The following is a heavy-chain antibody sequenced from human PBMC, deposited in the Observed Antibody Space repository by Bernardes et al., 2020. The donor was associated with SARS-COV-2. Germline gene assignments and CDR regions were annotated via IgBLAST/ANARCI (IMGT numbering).Heavy chain of an antibody. J-gene: IGHJ3*02. CDR3: ARKRCSSTSCYGAFDI. CDR2: ISAYNGNT. V-gene: IGHV1-18*01. CDR1: GYTFTSYG. Sequence: VKVSCKASGYTFTSYGISWVRQAPGQGLEWMGWISAYNGNTNYAQKLQGRVTMTTDTSTSTAYMELRSLRSDDTAVYYCARKRCSSTSCYGAFDIWGQGTMVTVSS. D-gene: IGHD2-2*01.